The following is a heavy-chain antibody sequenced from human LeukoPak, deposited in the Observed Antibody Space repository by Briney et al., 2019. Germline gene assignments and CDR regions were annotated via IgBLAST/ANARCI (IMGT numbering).Heavy chain of an antibody. CDR1: GFTFSSYA. Sequence: GGSLRLSCAASGFTFSSYAMSWVRQAPGKGLEWVSSISNSGGRTFYTDSVKGRFTISRDNSKNTLYLQMNSLTAEDTAVYYCSRDITLDYWGQGTLVTVSS. J-gene: IGHJ4*02. CDR3: SRDITLDY. CDR2: ISNSGGRT. V-gene: IGHV3-23*01. D-gene: IGHD1-14*01.